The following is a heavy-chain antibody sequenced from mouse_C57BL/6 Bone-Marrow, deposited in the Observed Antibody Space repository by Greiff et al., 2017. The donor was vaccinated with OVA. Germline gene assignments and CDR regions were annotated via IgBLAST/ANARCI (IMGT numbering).Heavy chain of an antibody. V-gene: IGHV5-12*01. J-gene: IGHJ2*01. CDR1: GFTFSDYY. Sequence: EVKVVESGGGLVQPGGSLNLSCAASGFTFSDYYMYWVRQTPEKRLEWVAYISNGGGSTYYPDTVKGRFTISRDNAKNTLYLQMSRLKSEDTAMYYCARRGDYDNFDYWGQGTTLTVSS. CDR3: ARRGDYDNFDY. D-gene: IGHD2-4*01. CDR2: ISNGGGST.